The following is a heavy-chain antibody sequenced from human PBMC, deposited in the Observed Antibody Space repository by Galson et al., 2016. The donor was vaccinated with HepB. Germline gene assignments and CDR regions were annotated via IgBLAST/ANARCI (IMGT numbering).Heavy chain of an antibody. Sequence: QSGAEVKKPGESLRISCKGSGYSFVSYWISWVRQMPGKGLEWMGRIDPSDSYTNYSPSFQGHVTISADKSISTAYLQWSSLKASDTAMYYCARHGLRVASTYYYYMDVWGKGTTVAVSS. CDR2: IDPSDSYT. D-gene: IGHD5-12*01. J-gene: IGHJ6*03. CDR1: GYSFVSYW. CDR3: ARHGLRVASTYYYYMDV. V-gene: IGHV5-10-1*01.